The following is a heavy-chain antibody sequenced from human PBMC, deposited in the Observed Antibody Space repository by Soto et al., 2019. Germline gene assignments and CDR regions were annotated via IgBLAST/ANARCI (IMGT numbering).Heavy chain of an antibody. V-gene: IGHV4-34*01. Sequence: SETLSLTCAVYGGSFSGYYWSWIRQPPGKGLEWIGEINHSGSTNYNPSLKSRVTISVDTSKNQFSLKLSSVTAADTAVYYCARGRGSIAARRGYIWFDPWGQGTLVTVSS. J-gene: IGHJ5*02. CDR2: INHSGST. D-gene: IGHD6-6*01. CDR1: GGSFSGYY. CDR3: ARGRGSIAARRGYIWFDP.